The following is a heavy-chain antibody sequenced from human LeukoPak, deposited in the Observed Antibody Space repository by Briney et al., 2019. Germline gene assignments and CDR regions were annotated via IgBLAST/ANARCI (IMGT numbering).Heavy chain of an antibody. V-gene: IGHV4-39*07. Sequence: SETLSLTCTVSGGSISSSSYYWGWFRQPPGKGLEWIGSIYYSGSTYYNPSLKSRVTISVDTSKNQFSLKLSSVTAADTAVYYCARDPPFSFGAFDIWGQGTMVTVSS. D-gene: IGHD3-3*01. CDR3: ARDPPFSFGAFDI. CDR2: IYYSGST. CDR1: GGSISSSSYY. J-gene: IGHJ3*02.